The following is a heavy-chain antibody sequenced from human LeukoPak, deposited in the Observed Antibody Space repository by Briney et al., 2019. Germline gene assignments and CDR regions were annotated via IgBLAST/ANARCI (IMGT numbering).Heavy chain of an antibody. CDR2: IYYSGST. J-gene: IGHJ5*02. V-gene: IGHV4-31*03. D-gene: IGHD3-10*01. Sequence: SRTLSLTCMVSGGSLSRGGYYGRWLRHHPGGGREWIGYIYYSGSTYYNPSIKSRVTISVDTSKNQFSLKLSSVTAADTAVYYCAFFYGSGSYTSTWGQGTLVTVSS. CDR1: GGSLSRGGYY. CDR3: AFFYGSGSYTST.